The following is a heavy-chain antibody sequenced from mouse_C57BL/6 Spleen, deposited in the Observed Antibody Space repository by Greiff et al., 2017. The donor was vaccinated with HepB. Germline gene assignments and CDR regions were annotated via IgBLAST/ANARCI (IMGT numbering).Heavy chain of an antibody. Sequence: VKLQQPGAELVKPGASVKLSCKASGYTFTSYWMHWVKQRPGQGLEWIGMIHPNSGSTNYNEKFKSKATLTVDKSSSTAYMQLSSLTYEDSAVYYCSRSIYMGFAYWGQGTLVTVSA. CDR3: SRSIYMGFAY. V-gene: IGHV1-64*01. CDR1: GYTFTSYW. J-gene: IGHJ3*01. D-gene: IGHD1-1*02. CDR2: IHPNSGST.